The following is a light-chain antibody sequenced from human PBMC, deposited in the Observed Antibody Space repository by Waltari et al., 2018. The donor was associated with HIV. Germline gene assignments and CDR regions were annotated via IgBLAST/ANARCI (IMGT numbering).Light chain of an antibody. V-gene: IGLV2-8*01. CDR2: EVS. CDR1: GSDVGGYNY. CDR3: SSYAGSNNFVV. J-gene: IGLJ2*01. Sequence: QSALTQPPSASGSPGQSVTISCTGTGSDVGGYNYVSWYQQHPGKAPKLMIYEVSKRPSGVPDRFSGSKSGNTASLTVSVLQAEDEADYYCSSYAGSNNFVVFGGGTKLTVL.